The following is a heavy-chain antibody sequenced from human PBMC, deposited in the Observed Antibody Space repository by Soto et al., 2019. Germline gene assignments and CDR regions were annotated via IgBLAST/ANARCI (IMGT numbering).Heavy chain of an antibody. CDR2: IYYSGST. J-gene: IGHJ5*02. D-gene: IGHD3-3*01. Sequence: SETLSLTCTVSGGSISSYSWSWIRQPPGKGLECIGYIYYSGSTNYNPSLKSRVTISVDTSKNQFSLRLGSVTAADTAFYYCAIVILASWSGSLNWFDPWGQGTLVTVSS. V-gene: IGHV4-59*01. CDR3: AIVILASWSGSLNWFDP. CDR1: GGSISSYS.